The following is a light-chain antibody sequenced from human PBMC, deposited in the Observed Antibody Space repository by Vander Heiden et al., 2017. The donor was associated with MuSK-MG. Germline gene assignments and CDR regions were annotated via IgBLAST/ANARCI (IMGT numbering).Light chain of an antibody. J-gene: IGKJ4*01. CDR2: DAS. Sequence: EVVLTQSPATLSLSPGDTATLSCRASQSVANYVAWYQQKPGQAPRLLINDASNRAPGIPARFSGSWSGADFTLTISSLEPEDFAVYYCEQHDNWPPLTFGGGTRLETK. CDR3: EQHDNWPPLT. CDR1: QSVANY. V-gene: IGKV3-11*01.